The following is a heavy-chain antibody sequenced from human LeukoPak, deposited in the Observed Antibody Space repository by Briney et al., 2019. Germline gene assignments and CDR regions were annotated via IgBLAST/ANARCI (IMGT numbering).Heavy chain of an antibody. V-gene: IGHV4-59*01. Sequence: SETLSLTCTVSGSSMSSYYWSWIRQPPGKGLEWIGYIYYSGSTNYNPSLKSRVTISVDTSKNQFSLKLSSVTAADTAVYYCATLGAAWASDYWGRGTLVTVSS. CDR3: ATLGAAWASDY. J-gene: IGHJ4*02. CDR2: IYYSGST. CDR1: GSSMSSYY. D-gene: IGHD7-27*01.